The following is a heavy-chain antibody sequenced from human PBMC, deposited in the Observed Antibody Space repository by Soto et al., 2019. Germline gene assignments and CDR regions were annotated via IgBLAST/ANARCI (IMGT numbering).Heavy chain of an antibody. Sequence: LSLTCAVYGGSFSDYSWTWIRQPPGKGLEWIGEINDSGSTNYTPSLERRVTISRDTSKNRFSLKLSSVTAADTAVYYCARGSHKLHSYDSSGFYHYVDYWGQGSLVTVSS. V-gene: IGHV4-34*01. CDR1: GGSFSDYS. CDR2: INDSGST. D-gene: IGHD3-22*01. CDR3: ARGSHKLHSYDSSGFYHYVDY. J-gene: IGHJ4*02.